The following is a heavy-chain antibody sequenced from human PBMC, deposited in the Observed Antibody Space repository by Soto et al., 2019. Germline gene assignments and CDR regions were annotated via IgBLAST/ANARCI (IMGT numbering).Heavy chain of an antibody. J-gene: IGHJ5*02. Sequence: TCAVSGGSISSGGYSWSWIRQPPGKGLEWIGYIYHSGSTYYNPSLKSRVTISVDRSKNQFSLKLSSVTAADTAVYYCAREAVAGTGWFDPWGQGTLVTVSS. V-gene: IGHV4-30-2*01. CDR2: IYHSGST. D-gene: IGHD6-19*01. CDR1: GGSISSGGYS. CDR3: AREAVAGTGWFDP.